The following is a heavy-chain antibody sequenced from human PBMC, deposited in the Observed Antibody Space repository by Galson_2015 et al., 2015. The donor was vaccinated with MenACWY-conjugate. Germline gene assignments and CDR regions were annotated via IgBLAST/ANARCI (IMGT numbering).Heavy chain of an antibody. Sequence: SLRLSCAASAFTFSSYDMNWVRQAPGKGPEWVAHISSSSTTIYYADSVRGRFTISRDNAKNSLYLQMNSLRAEDTTLYYCARVRDDFWSGYYFYGMDVWGQGTTVTVSS. CDR3: ARVRDDFWSGYYFYGMDV. CDR1: AFTFSSYD. J-gene: IGHJ6*02. V-gene: IGHV3-48*03. CDR2: ISSSSTTI. D-gene: IGHD3-3*01.